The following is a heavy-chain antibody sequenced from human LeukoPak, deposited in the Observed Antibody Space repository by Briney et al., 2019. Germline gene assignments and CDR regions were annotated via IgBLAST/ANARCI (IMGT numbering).Heavy chain of an antibody. CDR1: GFTFTSSA. J-gene: IGHJ3*02. D-gene: IGHD3-9*01. CDR2: IVVGSGNT. CDR3: AAGDILTGYSPMSAFDI. V-gene: IGHV1-58*01. Sequence: PGASVKVSCKASGFTFTSSAVQWVRQARGQRLEWIGWIVVGSGNTNYAQKFQERVTITRDMSTSTAYMELGSLRSEDTAVYYCAAGDILTGYSPMSAFDIWGQGTMVTVSS.